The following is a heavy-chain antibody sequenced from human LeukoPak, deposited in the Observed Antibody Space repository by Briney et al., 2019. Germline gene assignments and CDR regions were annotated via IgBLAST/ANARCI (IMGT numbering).Heavy chain of an antibody. J-gene: IGHJ4*02. CDR1: GDSISNFH. Sequence: SETLSLTCAVSGDSISNFHWSWIRQPPGKGLEWIGYIYYSGSTNYNPSLKSRVTISVDTSKNQFSLKLSSVTAADTAVYYCARDTRSYYYDSSGYQYFDYWGQGTLVTVSS. D-gene: IGHD3-22*01. V-gene: IGHV4-59*12. CDR2: IYYSGST. CDR3: ARDTRSYYYDSSGYQYFDY.